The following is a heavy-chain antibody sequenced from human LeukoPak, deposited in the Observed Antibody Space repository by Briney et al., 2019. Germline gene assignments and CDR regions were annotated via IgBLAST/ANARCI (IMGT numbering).Heavy chain of an antibody. CDR3: ARQGLVYYDSSGHVDY. CDR2: IYYSGST. V-gene: IGHV4-39*01. CDR1: GGSISSSSYY. Sequence: SETLSLTCTVSGGSISSSSYYWGWIRQPPGKGLEWIRSIYYSGSTYYNPSLKSRVTISVDTSKNQFSLKLSSVTAADTAVYYCARQGLVYYDSSGHVDYWGQGTLVTVSS. J-gene: IGHJ4*02. D-gene: IGHD3-22*01.